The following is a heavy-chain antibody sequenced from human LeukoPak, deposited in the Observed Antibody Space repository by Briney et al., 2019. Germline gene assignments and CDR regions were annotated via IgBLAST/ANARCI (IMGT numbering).Heavy chain of an antibody. CDR1: GGSVSSGSYY. CDR3: ARDRYIAVAGTNWFDP. V-gene: IGHV4-61*01. J-gene: IGHJ5*02. Sequence: SETLSLTCTVSGGSVSSGSYYWSWIRQPPGKGLEWIGYIYYSGSTNYNPSLKSRVTISVDTSKNQFSLKLSSVTAADTAVYYCARDRYIAVAGTNWFDPWGQGTLVTVSS. CDR2: IYYSGST. D-gene: IGHD6-19*01.